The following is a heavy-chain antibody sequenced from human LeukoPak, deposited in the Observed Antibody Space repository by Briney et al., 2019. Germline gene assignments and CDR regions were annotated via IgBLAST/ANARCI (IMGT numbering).Heavy chain of an antibody. V-gene: IGHV4-34*01. J-gene: IGHJ4*02. CDR2: INHSGNT. D-gene: IGHD3-22*01. Sequence: PSETLSLTCAVYGGSFSGYYWSWIRQPPGKGLEWIGEINHSGNTNYNPSLKSRVTISVDTSKNQFPLKLSSVTAADTAVYYCARGPYDSSRDWGQGTLVTVSS. CDR1: GGSFSGYY. CDR3: ARGPYDSSRD.